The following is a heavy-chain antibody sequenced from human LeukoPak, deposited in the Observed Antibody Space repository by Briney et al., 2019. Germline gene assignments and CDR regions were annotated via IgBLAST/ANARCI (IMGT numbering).Heavy chain of an antibody. CDR1: RFTFSSYA. CDR3: ARGVRGYSYPIFDY. D-gene: IGHD5-18*01. J-gene: IGHJ4*02. V-gene: IGHV3-30-3*01. Sequence: PGRSLRLSCAASRFTFSSYAMHWVRQAPGKGLEWVAVISYDGSNKYYADSVKGRFTISRDNSKNTLYLQMNSLRAEDTAVYYCARGVRGYSYPIFDYWGQGTLVTVSS. CDR2: ISYDGSNK.